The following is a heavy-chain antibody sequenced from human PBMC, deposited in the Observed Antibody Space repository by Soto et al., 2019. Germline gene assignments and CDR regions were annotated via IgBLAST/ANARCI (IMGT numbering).Heavy chain of an antibody. J-gene: IGHJ6*02. V-gene: IGHV4-34*01. CDR1: GGSFY. CDR2: IRHSGST. CDR3: ARGGGDYDYAVDV. Sequence: QVQLQQWGAGLLKPSETLSLNCAVYGGSFYWTWIRQPPGKGLEWIGEIRHSGSTNYNPSLKSRVSISIDRLKSQVALSVYAVTAADTAVYYCARGGGDYDYAVDVWGQGTTVTVSS. D-gene: IGHD4-17*01.